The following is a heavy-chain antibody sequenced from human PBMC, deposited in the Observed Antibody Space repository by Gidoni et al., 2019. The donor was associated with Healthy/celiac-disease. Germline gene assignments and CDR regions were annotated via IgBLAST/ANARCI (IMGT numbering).Heavy chain of an antibody. D-gene: IGHD5-12*01. V-gene: IGHV1-46*01. J-gene: IGHJ4*02. CDR1: GYTFTSYY. CDR2: INPSGGST. CDR3: ASSGVYSGYVEPAGSDY. Sequence: QVQLVQSGAEVKKPGASVKVSCKASGYTFTSYYMHWVRQAPGQGLEWMGIINPSGGSTSYAQKFQGRVTMTRDTSTSTVYMELSSLRSEDTAVYYCASSGVYSGYVEPAGSDYWGQGTLVTVSS.